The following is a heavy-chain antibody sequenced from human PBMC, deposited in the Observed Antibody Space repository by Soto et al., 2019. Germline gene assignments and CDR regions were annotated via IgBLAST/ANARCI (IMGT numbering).Heavy chain of an antibody. J-gene: IGHJ5*02. CDR3: AREFRSGGNCYTYYFDP. CDR2: INTDGSNT. D-gene: IGHD2-15*01. CDR1: GFTFNMYW. Sequence: GGSLRLSCAASGFTFNMYWMHWVRHAPGKGLVWVSHINTDGSNTSYADSVKGRFTISRDNAKSTLFLQMNSLRDEDTAVYYCAREFRSGGNCYTYYFDPWGQGIPVTVSS. V-gene: IGHV3-74*01.